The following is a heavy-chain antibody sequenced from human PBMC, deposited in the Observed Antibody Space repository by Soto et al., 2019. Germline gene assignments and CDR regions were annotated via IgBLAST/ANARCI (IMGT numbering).Heavy chain of an antibody. CDR1: GFTFGDYA. CDR2: IRSKAYGGTT. D-gene: IGHD4-4*01. Sequence: GGSLRLSCTASGFTFGDYAMRWFRQAPGKGLEWVGFIRSKAYGGTTEYAASVNGRFTISRDDSKSIAYLQMNSLKTEDTAVYYCTRAPLSYSNYYYYGMDVWGQGTTVTVSS. CDR3: TRAPLSYSNYYYYGMDV. V-gene: IGHV3-49*03. J-gene: IGHJ6*02.